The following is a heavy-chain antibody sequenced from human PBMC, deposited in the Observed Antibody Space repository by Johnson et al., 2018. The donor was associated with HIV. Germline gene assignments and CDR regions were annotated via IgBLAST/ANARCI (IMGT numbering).Heavy chain of an antibody. Sequence: QVQLVESGGGVVQPGRSLRLSCVASRFTFSSFAMHWVRQAPGKGLEWVAVISYDGSNKYYADSVKGRFTSSRDNSKNTLYLQMNSLRAGDTAVYYCARGKGWLDAFDSWGQGTMVTVSS. J-gene: IGHJ3*02. V-gene: IGHV3-30*14. D-gene: IGHD2-15*01. CDR1: RFTFSSFA. CDR2: ISYDGSNK. CDR3: ARGKGWLDAFDS.